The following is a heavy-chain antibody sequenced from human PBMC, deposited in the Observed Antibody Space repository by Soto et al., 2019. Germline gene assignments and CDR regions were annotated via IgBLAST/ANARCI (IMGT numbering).Heavy chain of an antibody. V-gene: IGHV4-59*13. D-gene: IGHD1-1*01. CDR3: ARTTGDSVWFDS. CDR1: GASISNYY. Sequence: SETLSLTCSVSGASISNYYWSWIRQPPGKGLEWIGYVYNNGRTNYNPSLTSRITILLDTSKDQFSLRLSSVTAADTALYYCARTTGDSVWFDSWGQGTLVTVSS. J-gene: IGHJ5*01. CDR2: VYNNGRT.